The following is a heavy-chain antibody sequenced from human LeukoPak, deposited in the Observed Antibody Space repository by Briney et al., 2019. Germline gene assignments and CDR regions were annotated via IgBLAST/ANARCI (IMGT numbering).Heavy chain of an antibody. V-gene: IGHV1-2*02. Sequence: ASVKVSCKASGYTFTDYYIHWVRQAPGQGLEWMGWINPNSGGTNYAQKFQGRVTMTRDTSISTTYMELSSLKSDDTAVYYCARVWIHDAYYYMDVWGKGTTVTISS. CDR1: GYTFTDYY. D-gene: IGHD5-18*01. CDR2: INPNSGGT. J-gene: IGHJ6*03. CDR3: ARVWIHDAYYYMDV.